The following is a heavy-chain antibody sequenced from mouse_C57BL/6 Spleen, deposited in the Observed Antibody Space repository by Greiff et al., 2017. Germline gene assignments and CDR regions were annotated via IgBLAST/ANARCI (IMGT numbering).Heavy chain of an antibody. CDR3: ARRDYSNHAGFAY. CDR1: GFTFSDYG. Sequence: EVMLVESGGGLVKPGGSLKLSCAASGFTFSDYGMHWVRQAPEKGLEWVAYISSGSSTIYYADTVKGRFTISRDNAKNTLFLHMTSLRSEDTAMYYCARRDYSNHAGFAYWGQGTLVTVSA. CDR2: ISSGSSTI. J-gene: IGHJ3*01. V-gene: IGHV5-17*01. D-gene: IGHD2-5*01.